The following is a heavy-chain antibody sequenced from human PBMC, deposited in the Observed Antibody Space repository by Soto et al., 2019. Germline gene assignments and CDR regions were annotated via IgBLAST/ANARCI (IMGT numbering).Heavy chain of an antibody. CDR2: IHDSGNA. CDR1: GGSITNSGHY. V-gene: IGHV4-31*03. Sequence: QVQLQESGPGLVKPSQTLSLTCTVSGGSITNSGHYWSWVRQRPGKGLEWVGYIHDSGNADYNPILKSRASISVDSSNNQFSLKLTSVTAADTAKYFCARDKFSYGDNGWFDPWGQGILVTVS. CDR3: ARDKFSYGDNGWFDP. D-gene: IGHD4-17*01. J-gene: IGHJ5*02.